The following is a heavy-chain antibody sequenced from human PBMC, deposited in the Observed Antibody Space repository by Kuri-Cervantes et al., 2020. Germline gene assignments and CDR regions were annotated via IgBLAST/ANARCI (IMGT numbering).Heavy chain of an antibody. Sequence: LRLSCAVSGGSISSGGYSWSWIRQPPGKGLEWIGYIYHSGSTNYNPSLKSRVTISVDTSKNQFSLKLSSVTAADTAVYYCARSVRYWFDPWGQGTLVTVSS. CDR2: IYHSGST. CDR1: GGSISSGGYS. CDR3: ARSVRYWFDP. V-gene: IGHV4-30-2*01. J-gene: IGHJ5*02.